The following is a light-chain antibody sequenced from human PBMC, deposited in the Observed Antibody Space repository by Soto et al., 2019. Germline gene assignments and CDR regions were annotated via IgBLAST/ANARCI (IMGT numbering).Light chain of an antibody. Sequence: EIQLTQSPSNLSASVGDSVHIPCRAGQRISTNLSWYQHQRRQAPRLLLYGAATRATGIPARFSGSGSETEVTLTITSLQSEDFSVYYCQQYNSCPAWTFGQGTKVDIK. CDR2: GAA. J-gene: IGKJ1*01. CDR1: QRISTN. V-gene: IGKV3D-15*01. CDR3: QQYNSCPAWT.